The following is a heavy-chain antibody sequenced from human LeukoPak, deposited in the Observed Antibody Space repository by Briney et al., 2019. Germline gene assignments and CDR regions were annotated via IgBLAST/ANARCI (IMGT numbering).Heavy chain of an antibody. V-gene: IGHV6-1*01. CDR1: GDSVSSNSAA. Sequence: PSQTLSLTCAISGDSVSSNSAAWNWIRQSPSRGLEWLGRTYYRSKWYNDYAVSVKSRITINPDTSKNQFSLQLNSVTPEDTAVYYCARERTYYYDSSGYFAQYYFDYWGQGTLVTVSS. D-gene: IGHD3-22*01. CDR3: ARERTYYYDSSGYFAQYYFDY. CDR2: TYYRSKWYN. J-gene: IGHJ4*02.